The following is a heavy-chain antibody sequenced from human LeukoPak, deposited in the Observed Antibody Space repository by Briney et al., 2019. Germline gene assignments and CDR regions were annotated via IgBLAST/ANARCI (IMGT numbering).Heavy chain of an antibody. D-gene: IGHD1-26*01. V-gene: IGHV1-18*01. Sequence: GASVKVSSKASGYTFTTYGISWVRQAPGQGLEWMGWISAPNGDTNYAQRLQGRVTITTDTSTSTAYMELRSLRSDDTAVYYCARVKARSGSYSLDYWGQGTLVTVSS. CDR3: ARVKARSGSYSLDY. CDR2: ISAPNGDT. J-gene: IGHJ4*02. CDR1: GYTFTTYG.